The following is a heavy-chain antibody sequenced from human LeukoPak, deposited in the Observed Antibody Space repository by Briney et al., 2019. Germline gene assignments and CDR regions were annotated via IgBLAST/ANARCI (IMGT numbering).Heavy chain of an antibody. CDR2: IDDTGSA. V-gene: IGHV4-34*01. D-gene: IGHD3-10*01. CDR1: GGSFSGYS. CDR3: ARGIWFGELLYYDY. Sequence: PAETLSLTCAVSGGSFSGYSWTWIRQPPGRGLEWIGEIDDTGSATYNPSLQSRVTMSVDTSKNQFSLKLSSVTAADTAVYYCARGIWFGELLYYDYWGQGTLVTVSS. J-gene: IGHJ4*02.